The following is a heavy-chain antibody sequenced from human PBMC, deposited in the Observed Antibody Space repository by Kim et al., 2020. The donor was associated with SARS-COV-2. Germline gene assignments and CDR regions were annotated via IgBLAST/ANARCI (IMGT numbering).Heavy chain of an antibody. V-gene: IGHV3-49*04. Sequence: GGSLRLSCTASGFTFGDYAMSWVRQAPGKGLEWVGFIRSKANGGTTAYSASVKGRFTISRDDSKSIAYLQMNSLKTEDTAVYYCTRDLYCTNGVCYTGNGYYYGMDVWGQGTTVTVSS. D-gene: IGHD2-8*01. CDR3: TRDLYCTNGVCYTGNGYYYGMDV. CDR1: GFTFGDYA. J-gene: IGHJ6*02. CDR2: IRSKANGGTT.